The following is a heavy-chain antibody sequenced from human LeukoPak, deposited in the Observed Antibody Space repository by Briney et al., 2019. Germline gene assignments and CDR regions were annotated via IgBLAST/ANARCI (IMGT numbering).Heavy chain of an antibody. D-gene: IGHD1/OR15-1a*01. V-gene: IGHV4-38-2*02. J-gene: IGHJ4*02. Sequence: SETLSLTCIVSGYSISSGYDWGWIRQPPGKGLEWIGSISHGGSTFYNPSLKSRVSISIDMSKNQFSLRLSSVTAADTAVYYCARRGPNNFDYWGQGTLVTVSS. CDR3: ARRGPNNFDY. CDR1: GYSISSGYD. CDR2: ISHGGST.